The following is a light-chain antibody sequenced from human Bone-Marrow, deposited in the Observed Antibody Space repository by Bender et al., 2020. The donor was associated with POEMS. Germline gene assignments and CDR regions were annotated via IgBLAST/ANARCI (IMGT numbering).Light chain of an antibody. CDR2: DVT. V-gene: IGLV2-14*03. Sequence: QSALTQPASVSGSPGQSITISCTGTSRDIGAYEYVAWYQHHPGKAPKLIIYDVTYRPSGLSNRFSGSKSGNTASLTISGLQAEDEAAYHCSSKTAFNTRVFGGGTKVTVL. CDR1: SRDIGAYEY. J-gene: IGLJ3*02. CDR3: SSKTAFNTRV.